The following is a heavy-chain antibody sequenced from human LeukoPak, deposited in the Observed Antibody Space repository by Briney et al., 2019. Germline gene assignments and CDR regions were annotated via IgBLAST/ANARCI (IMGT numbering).Heavy chain of an antibody. CDR3: ARGNYEYVWGGIDY. V-gene: IGHV4-39*01. Sequence: TSETLSLTCTVSGVSISSSNSYWGWIRQPPGKGLEWIGSIYYSGSTYYNPSLKSRVTISVDTSKNQFSLKLSSVTAADTAVYYCARGNYEYVWGGIDYWGQGTPVTVSS. CDR2: IYYSGST. D-gene: IGHD3-16*01. CDR1: GVSISSSNSY. J-gene: IGHJ4*02.